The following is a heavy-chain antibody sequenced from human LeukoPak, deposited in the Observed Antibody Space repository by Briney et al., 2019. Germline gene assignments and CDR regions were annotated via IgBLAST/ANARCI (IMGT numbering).Heavy chain of an antibody. V-gene: IGHV3-66*01. CDR3: ARVRLWFGESDLDY. CDR2: IYSGGST. Sequence: GGSLRLSCAASGFTFSSYSMNWVRQAPGKGLEWVSVIYSGGSTYYADSVKGRFTISRDNSKNTLYLQMNSLRAEDTAVYYCARVRLWFGESDLDYWGQGTLVTVSS. CDR1: GFTFSSYS. J-gene: IGHJ4*02. D-gene: IGHD3-10*01.